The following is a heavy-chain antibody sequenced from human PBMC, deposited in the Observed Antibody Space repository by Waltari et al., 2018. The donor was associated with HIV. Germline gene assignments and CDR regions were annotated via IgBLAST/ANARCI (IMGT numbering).Heavy chain of an antibody. CDR3: ARGSWDYVWGSYQTIRYFDY. CDR2: ISAYNGNT. D-gene: IGHD3-16*02. Sequence: QVQLVQSGAEVKKPGASVKVSCKASGYTFTSYGISWVRQAPGQGLEWMGWISAYNGNTNYAQKLQGRVTMTTDTSTSTAYMELSSLRSEDTAVYYCARGSWDYVWGSYQTIRYFDYWGQGTLVTVYS. V-gene: IGHV1-18*01. CDR1: GYTFTSYG. J-gene: IGHJ4*02.